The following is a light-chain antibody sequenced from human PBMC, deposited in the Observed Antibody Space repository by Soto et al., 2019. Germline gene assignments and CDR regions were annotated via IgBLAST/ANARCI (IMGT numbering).Light chain of an antibody. V-gene: IGKV4-1*01. Sequence: DIVMTQSPDSLAVSLGERATINCKSSQSVLYNSNNKNYLAWYQQKPGQPPKLLIYWASTRESGVPDRFNGSGSGTDFTLTVSSLQAEDVAVYYCQHYYSLPLTFGGGTKVEIK. J-gene: IGKJ4*01. CDR3: QHYYSLPLT. CDR1: QSVLYNSNNKNY. CDR2: WAS.